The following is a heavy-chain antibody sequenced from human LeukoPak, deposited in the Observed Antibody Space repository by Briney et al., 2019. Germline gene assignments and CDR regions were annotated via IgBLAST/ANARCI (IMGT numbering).Heavy chain of an antibody. CDR3: ATHQVERTSYYFDY. D-gene: IGHD1-1*01. J-gene: IGHJ4*02. CDR1: GGTFSSYA. Sequence: SVKVSCKASGGTFSSYAISWVRQAPGQGLEWMGRIIPILGIANYAQKFQGRVTITADKSTSTAYMELSSLRSEDTAVYYCATHQVERTSYYFDYWGQGTLVTVSS. CDR2: IIPILGIA. V-gene: IGHV1-69*04.